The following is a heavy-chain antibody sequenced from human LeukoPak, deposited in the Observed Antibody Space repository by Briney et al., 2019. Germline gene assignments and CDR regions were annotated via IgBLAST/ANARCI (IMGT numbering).Heavy chain of an antibody. J-gene: IGHJ3*02. Sequence: SVKVSCKASGGTFSSYAISWVRQAPGQGLEWMGRIIPILGIANYAQKFQGRVTITADKSTSTAYMELSSLRSEDTAVYYCARLTWARWRSTSHAFDIWGQGTMVTVSS. V-gene: IGHV1-69*04. CDR3: ARLTWARWRSTSHAFDI. CDR1: GGTFSSYA. CDR2: IIPILGIA. D-gene: IGHD4/OR15-4a*01.